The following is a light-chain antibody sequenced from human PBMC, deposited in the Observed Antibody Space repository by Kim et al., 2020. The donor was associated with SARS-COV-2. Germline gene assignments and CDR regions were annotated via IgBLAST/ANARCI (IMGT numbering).Light chain of an antibody. CDR3: LQDYNYPYT. Sequence: SAPIGDRVTMTCRASQDIRNDLGWYQQKPGKAPELLIYAASSLQSGVPSRFAGSGAGTDFTLTISSLQPEDFATYYCLQDYNYPYTFGQGTKLEI. V-gene: IGKV1-6*01. CDR1: QDIRND. J-gene: IGKJ2*01. CDR2: AAS.